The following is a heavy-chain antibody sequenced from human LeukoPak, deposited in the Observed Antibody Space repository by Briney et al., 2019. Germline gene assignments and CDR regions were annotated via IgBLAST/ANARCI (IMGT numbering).Heavy chain of an antibody. CDR3: ARVTYVRPYQLDY. Sequence: ASVKVSCKASGYTFANYGINWVRQAPGQGLEWIGWISLDSGNAGYAQRVQGRVTLPTDTSTSTAYMELRSLRSDDTAVYYCARVTYVRPYQLDYWGQGTLVSISS. V-gene: IGHV1-18*01. CDR2: ISLDSGNA. CDR1: GYTFANYG. D-gene: IGHD2-2*01. J-gene: IGHJ4*02.